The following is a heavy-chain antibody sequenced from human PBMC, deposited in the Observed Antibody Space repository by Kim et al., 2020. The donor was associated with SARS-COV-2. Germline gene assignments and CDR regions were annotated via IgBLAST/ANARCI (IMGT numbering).Heavy chain of an antibody. D-gene: IGHD4-17*01. CDR1: GFTFSSYS. V-gene: IGHV3-21*01. CDR2: ISSSSSYI. Sequence: GGSLRLSCAASGFTFSSYSMNWVRQAPGKGLEWVSSISSSSSYIYYADSMKGRFTISRDNAKNSLYLQMNSLRAEDTAVYYCARDRVTTWTIPYYYYGMDVWGQGTTVTVSS. J-gene: IGHJ6*02. CDR3: ARDRVTTWTIPYYYYGMDV.